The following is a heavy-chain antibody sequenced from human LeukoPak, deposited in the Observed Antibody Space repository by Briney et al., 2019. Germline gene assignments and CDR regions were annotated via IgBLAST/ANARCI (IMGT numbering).Heavy chain of an antibody. CDR1: GGPFSGYY. CDR2: INHSGST. V-gene: IGHV4-34*01. Sequence: SDPRSLTFAVYGGPFSGYYWSCIPQPPGKGLEWIGEINHSGSTNYNPSLKSRVTISVDTSKNQFSLKLSSVPAAHTAVYYCARFRARCSITRCYRFYYSYMDVWGKGTTVTVSS. D-gene: IGHD2-2*01. CDR3: ARFRARCSITRCYRFYYSYMDV. J-gene: IGHJ6*03.